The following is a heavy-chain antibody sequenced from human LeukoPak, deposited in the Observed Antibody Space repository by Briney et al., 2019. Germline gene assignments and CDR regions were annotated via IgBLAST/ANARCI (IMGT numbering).Heavy chain of an antibody. V-gene: IGHV3-30-3*01. CDR2: ISYDGSNK. D-gene: IGHD1-26*01. J-gene: IGHJ4*02. Sequence: GGSLRLSCAASGFTFSSYAMHWVRQAPGKGLEWVAVISYDGSNKYYADSVKGRFTISRDNSKNTLYLQMNSLRAEDTAVYYCARDRTGAMDYWGQGTLVTVSS. CDR3: ARDRTGAMDY. CDR1: GFTFSSYA.